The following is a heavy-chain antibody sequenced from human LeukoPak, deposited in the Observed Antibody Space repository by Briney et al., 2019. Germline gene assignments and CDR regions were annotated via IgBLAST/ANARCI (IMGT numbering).Heavy chain of an antibody. CDR2: IYYSGST. CDR3: ARENYYGSAKVNAFDI. CDR1: GGSISSGGYY. J-gene: IGHJ3*02. Sequence: SETLSLTCTASGGSISSGGYYWSWIRQHPGKGLEWIGYIYYSGSTYYNPSLKSRVTISVDTSKNQFSLKLSSVTAADTAVYYCARENYYGSAKVNAFDIWGQGTMVTVSS. D-gene: IGHD3-10*01. V-gene: IGHV4-31*03.